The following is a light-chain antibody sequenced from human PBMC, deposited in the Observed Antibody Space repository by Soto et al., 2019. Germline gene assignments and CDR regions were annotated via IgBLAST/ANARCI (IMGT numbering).Light chain of an antibody. CDR3: QQLNSFPIP. V-gene: IGKV1-9*01. J-gene: IGKJ3*01. Sequence: IQLTQSPSSLSASVGDRVTISCRASQGIANFLAWYQQKPGKAPKLLIYGASTLRSGVPSRFGGSGSGTDFTLTISSLQPEDFATYYCQQLNSFPIPFGPGTKVDIK. CDR2: GAS. CDR1: QGIANF.